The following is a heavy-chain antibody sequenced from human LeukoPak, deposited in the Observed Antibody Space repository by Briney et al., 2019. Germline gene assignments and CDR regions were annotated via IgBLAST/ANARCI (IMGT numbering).Heavy chain of an antibody. CDR3: APSQTSSSFGNWFDP. CDR2: VDPEDGET. J-gene: IGHJ5*02. V-gene: IGHV1-69-2*01. CDR1: GYTFTDYY. D-gene: IGHD6-13*01. Sequence: ASVKISCKASGYTFTDYYMHWVQQAPGKGLEWTGRVDPEDGETIYAEKFQGRVTITADTSTDTAYMELSSLRSEDTAVYYCAPSQTSSSFGNWFDPWGQGTLVTVSS.